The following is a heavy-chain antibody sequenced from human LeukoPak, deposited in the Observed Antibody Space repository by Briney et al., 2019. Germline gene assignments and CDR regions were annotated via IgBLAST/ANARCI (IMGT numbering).Heavy chain of an antibody. CDR1: GGSFSGYY. CDR2: INHSGST. Sequence: PSETLSLTCAVYGGSFSGYYWSWICQPPGKGLEWIGEINHSGSTNYNPSLKSRVTISVDTSKNQFSLKLSSVTAADTAVYYCARSIAVAGKGWFDPWGQGTLVTVSS. CDR3: ARSIAVAGKGWFDP. D-gene: IGHD6-19*01. J-gene: IGHJ5*02. V-gene: IGHV4-34*01.